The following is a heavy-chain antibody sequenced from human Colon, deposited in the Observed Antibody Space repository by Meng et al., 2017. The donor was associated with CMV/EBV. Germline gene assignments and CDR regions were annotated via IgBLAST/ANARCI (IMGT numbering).Heavy chain of an antibody. Sequence: VQRRKAGAGVKRPGASVKVSGKTSGYKFSDYYMHWVRQAPGQGLEWMGWIRSDGSATNYAQKFRGGVTMTRDASVSTAYMELSGLTSDDTAVYFCVRSSGWSLFDYWGPGALVTVSS. CDR1: GYKFSDYY. D-gene: IGHD6-19*01. V-gene: IGHV1-2*02. J-gene: IGHJ4*02. CDR3: VRSSGWSLFDY. CDR2: IRSDGSAT.